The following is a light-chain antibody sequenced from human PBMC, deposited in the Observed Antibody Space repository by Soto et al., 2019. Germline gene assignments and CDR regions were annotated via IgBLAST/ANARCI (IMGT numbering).Light chain of an antibody. CDR1: QSISNW. J-gene: IGKJ1*01. CDR2: HAS. V-gene: IGKV1-5*01. CDR3: QQYNSYS. Sequence: DIQMTQSPSTLPASVGDRVTITCRASQSISNWLAWYQQNPGTAPKVLIYHASNLQSGGPSRFSGSGSGTEFTLTISSLQPDDFATYYCQQYNSYSFGQGTKVEIK.